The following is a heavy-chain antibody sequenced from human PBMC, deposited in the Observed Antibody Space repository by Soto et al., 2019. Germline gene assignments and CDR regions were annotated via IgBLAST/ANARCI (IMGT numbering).Heavy chain of an antibody. V-gene: IGHV3-11*01. CDR2: ISKSGGTT. CDR3: ARVKGAYAIDY. J-gene: IGHJ4*02. Sequence: PGGSLRLSCAASGFTFSTYWMSWVRQAPGKGPEWVSYISKSGGTTQYADSVRGRFTISRDNAKNSLYLQMNSLRAEDTAMYYCARVKGAYAIDYWGQGTQVTVSS. CDR1: GFTFSTYW. D-gene: IGHD5-12*01.